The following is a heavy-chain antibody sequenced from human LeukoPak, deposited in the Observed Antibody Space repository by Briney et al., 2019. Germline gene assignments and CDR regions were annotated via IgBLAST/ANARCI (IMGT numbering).Heavy chain of an antibody. CDR3: ARHVEQWLTPFDY. D-gene: IGHD6-19*01. J-gene: IGHJ4*02. CDR2: IHNSGRT. CDR1: GGSVSSYY. Sequence: PSETLSLTCSVSGGSVSSYYWSWIRQSPGKGLEWIGYIHNSGRTNYNPSLKSRVTGFVDTSKNQVSLRLSSVTAADTAVYYCARHVEQWLTPFDYWGQGTLVTVSS. V-gene: IGHV4-59*08.